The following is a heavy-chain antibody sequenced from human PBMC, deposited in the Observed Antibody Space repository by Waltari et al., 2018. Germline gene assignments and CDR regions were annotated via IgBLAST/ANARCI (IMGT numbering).Heavy chain of an antibody. J-gene: IGHJ4*02. Sequence: EVKLVASGGGSVQPGTSLRLSCVASGFTSNEYAMHWVRQAPGEGLEWVSGIYWSSNRIDYAESGKGRFTVSRDNVKNALYLQMSSLGPEDTALYYCGKDISPGGLDYWSQGSLVTVSS. CDR2: IYWSSNRI. D-gene: IGHD1-26*01. V-gene: IGHV3-9*02. CDR1: GFTSNEYA. CDR3: GKDISPGGLDY.